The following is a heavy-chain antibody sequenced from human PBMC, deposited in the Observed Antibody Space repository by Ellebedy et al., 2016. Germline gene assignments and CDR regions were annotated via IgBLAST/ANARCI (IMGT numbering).Heavy chain of an antibody. CDR3: ARGPGGYSGSYLLGY. CDR2: IYYSGST. V-gene: IGHV4-59*01. J-gene: IGHJ4*02. D-gene: IGHD1-26*01. CDR1: GGSISSYY. Sequence: SETLSLXXTVSGGSISSYYWSWIRQPPGKGLEWIGYIYYSGSTNYNPSLKSRVTISVDTSKNQFSLKLSSVTAADTAVYYCARGPGGYSGSYLLGYWGQGTLVTVSS.